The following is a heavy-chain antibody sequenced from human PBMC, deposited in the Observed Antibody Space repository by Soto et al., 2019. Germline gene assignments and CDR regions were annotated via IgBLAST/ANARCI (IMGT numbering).Heavy chain of an antibody. Sequence: ASVKVSCKTSGYTMTSYYVHWVRQAPGQGLEWMGIINPSGGSTSYAQKFQGRVTMTRDTSTSTVYMELSSLRSEDTAVYYCARDLGPRAATVTTDPYYYYGMDVWGQGTTVTVSS. D-gene: IGHD4-4*01. CDR1: GYTMTSYY. CDR2: INPSGGST. V-gene: IGHV1-46*01. CDR3: ARDLGPRAATVTTDPYYYYGMDV. J-gene: IGHJ6*02.